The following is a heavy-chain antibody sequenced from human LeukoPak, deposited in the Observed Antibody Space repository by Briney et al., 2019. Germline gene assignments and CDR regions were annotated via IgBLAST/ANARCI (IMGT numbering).Heavy chain of an antibody. J-gene: IGHJ4*02. CDR1: GYSITSGYY. V-gene: IGHV4-38-2*02. D-gene: IGHD5-12*01. CDR3: ARDSDSAYDLVDY. CDR2: VYHSGST. Sequence: SETLSLTCAVSGYSITSGYYWGWIRQPPGKGLEWIGSVYHSGSTYYNPSLKSRVTMSVDTSKNQFSLKLNSVTAADTAVYYCARDSDSAYDLVDYWGQGTLVTVSS.